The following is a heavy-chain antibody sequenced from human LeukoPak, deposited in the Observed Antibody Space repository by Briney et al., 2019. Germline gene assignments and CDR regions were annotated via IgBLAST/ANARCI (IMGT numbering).Heavy chain of an antibody. CDR3: ASFMASYYYMDV. CDR2: IYYTGNT. Sequence: PSETLSLTCTVSGGSISNSFWSWIRQPPGKGLEWIAYIYYTGNTKYNPSLKSRVTILVDTSKNQFSLKLTSVTAADTAVYYCASFMASYYYMDVWGKGTTVTVSS. J-gene: IGHJ6*03. V-gene: IGHV4-59*01. CDR1: GGSISNSF. D-gene: IGHD5-24*01.